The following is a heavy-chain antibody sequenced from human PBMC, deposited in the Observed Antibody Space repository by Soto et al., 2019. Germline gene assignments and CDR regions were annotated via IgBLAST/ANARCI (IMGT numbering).Heavy chain of an antibody. Sequence: ASVKVSCKASGGTFSSYAISWVRQAPGQGLEWMGGIIPIFGTANYAQKFQGRVTITAGKSTSTAYMELSSLRSEDTAVYYCASAEKGIAAAGNLDYWGQGTLVTVSS. V-gene: IGHV1-69*06. CDR2: IIPIFGTA. J-gene: IGHJ4*02. CDR1: GGTFSSYA. CDR3: ASAEKGIAAAGNLDY. D-gene: IGHD6-13*01.